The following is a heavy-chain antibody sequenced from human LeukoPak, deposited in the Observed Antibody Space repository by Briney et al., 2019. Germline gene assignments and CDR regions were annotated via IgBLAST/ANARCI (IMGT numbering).Heavy chain of an antibody. CDR1: GGSISSYY. D-gene: IGHD4-17*01. V-gene: IGHV4-59*01. Sequence: SETLSLTCTVSGGSISSYYWSWIRQPPGKGLEWIGYIHYSGSTTYNPSLKSRVTISVDTSKNQFSLRLSSVTAADTAMYYCARVKSVDYEFDYWGQGTLVTVSS. J-gene: IGHJ4*02. CDR3: ARVKSVDYEFDY. CDR2: IHYSGST.